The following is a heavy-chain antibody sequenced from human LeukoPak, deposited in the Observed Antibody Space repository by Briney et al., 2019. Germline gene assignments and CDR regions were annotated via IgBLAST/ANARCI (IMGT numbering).Heavy chain of an antibody. V-gene: IGHV1-46*01. Sequence: GASVKVSCKASGYTFTSYYMHWVRQAPGQGLEWMGIINPSGGSTSYAQKFQGRVTMTRDMSTSTVYMELSRLRSDDTAVYYCARDFLHVYYYDSTGYVRGAFDIWGQGTMVTVSS. CDR3: ARDFLHVYYYDSTGYVRGAFDI. CDR2: INPSGGST. D-gene: IGHD3-22*01. CDR1: GYTFTSYY. J-gene: IGHJ3*02.